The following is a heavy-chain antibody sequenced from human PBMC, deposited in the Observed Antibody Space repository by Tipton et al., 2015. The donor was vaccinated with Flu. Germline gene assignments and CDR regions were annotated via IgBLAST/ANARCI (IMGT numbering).Heavy chain of an antibody. CDR3: ARRDYSNYVSQPKNWFDL. D-gene: IGHD4-11*01. CDR1: GDSIRSDYF. Sequence: TLSLTCIVSGDSIRSDYFWGWIRQPPGKGLEWIGQISRGGATYYNSSLQSRATISVDSSRNRFPLKVKSVTAADTATYYCARRDYSNYVSQPKNWFDLWGQGILVTVSS. V-gene: IGHV4-38-2*02. J-gene: IGHJ5*02. CDR2: ISRGGAT.